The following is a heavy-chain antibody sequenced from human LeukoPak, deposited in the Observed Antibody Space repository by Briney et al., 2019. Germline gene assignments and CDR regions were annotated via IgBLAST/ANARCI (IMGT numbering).Heavy chain of an antibody. D-gene: IGHD6-13*01. CDR3: AKEGAAKWGSSWYDY. Sequence: GGSLRLSCAASGFTFSSYGMHWVRQPPGKGLEWVAFIRYDGSNKYYADSVKGRFTISRDNSKNTLYLQMNSLRAEDTAVYYCAKEGAAKWGSSWYDYWGQGTLVTVSS. J-gene: IGHJ4*02. V-gene: IGHV3-30*02. CDR1: GFTFSSYG. CDR2: IRYDGSNK.